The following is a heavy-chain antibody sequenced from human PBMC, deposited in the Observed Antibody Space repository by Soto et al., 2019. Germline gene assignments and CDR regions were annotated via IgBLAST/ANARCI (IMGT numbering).Heavy chain of an antibody. CDR3: ARDRGPSSGYYPYWFDP. D-gene: IGHD3-22*01. CDR2: IIPIFGTA. Sequence: VQLVQSGAEAKKPGSSVKVSCKASGGTFSSYAITWVRQAPGQGLEWMGGIIPIFGTANYAQKFQGRVTITADESTSTAYMELSSLRSEDTAVYYCARDRGPSSGYYPYWFDPWGQGTLVTVSS. V-gene: IGHV1-69*12. J-gene: IGHJ5*02. CDR1: GGTFSSYA.